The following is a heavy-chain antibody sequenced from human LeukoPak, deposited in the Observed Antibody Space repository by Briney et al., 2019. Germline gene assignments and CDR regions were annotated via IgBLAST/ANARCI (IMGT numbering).Heavy chain of an antibody. Sequence: GGSLRLSCVASGFTFSRYAMHWVRQAPGKGLEWVAVISYDGSNKYYADSVKGRFTISRDNSKNTLYLQMNSLRAEDTAVYYCARSTILFDYWGQGTLVTVSS. J-gene: IGHJ4*02. V-gene: IGHV3-30*04. D-gene: IGHD1-1*01. CDR2: ISYDGSNK. CDR1: GFTFSRYA. CDR3: ARSTILFDY.